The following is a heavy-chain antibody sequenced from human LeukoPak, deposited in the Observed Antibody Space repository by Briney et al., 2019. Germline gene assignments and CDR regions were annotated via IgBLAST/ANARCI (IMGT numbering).Heavy chain of an antibody. D-gene: IGHD3-10*01. V-gene: IGHV1-69*05. CDR2: LIPIFGTA. Sequence: ASVKVSCKASGGTFRKYSINWVRQAPGQGLEWMGGLIPIFGTANYAQKFQGRVTITTDESTSTAYMELSSLRSEDTAVYYCARGAFRGAKALLAPYFDYWGQGTLVTVSS. CDR3: ARGAFRGAKALLAPYFDY. J-gene: IGHJ4*02. CDR1: GGTFRKYS.